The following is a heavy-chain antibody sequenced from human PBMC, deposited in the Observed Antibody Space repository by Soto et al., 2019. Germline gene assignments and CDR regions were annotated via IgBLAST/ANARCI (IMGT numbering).Heavy chain of an antibody. J-gene: IGHJ6*02. CDR1: GFTFSSYS. V-gene: IGHV3-48*02. CDR2: ISSSSSTI. CDR3: ARARPGYSSAQGMDV. D-gene: IGHD6-19*01. Sequence: GGSLRLSCAASGFTFSSYSMNWVRQAPGKGLEWVSYISSSSSTIYYADSVKGRFTISRDNAKNSLYLQMNSLRDEDTAVYYCARARPGYSSAQGMDVWGQGTTVTVSS.